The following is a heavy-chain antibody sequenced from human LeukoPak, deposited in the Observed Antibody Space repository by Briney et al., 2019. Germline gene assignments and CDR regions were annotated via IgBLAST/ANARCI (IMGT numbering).Heavy chain of an antibody. CDR2: ISSSSSTI. CDR1: GFTFSSYS. V-gene: IGHV3-48*01. D-gene: IGHD3-10*01. J-gene: IGHJ4*02. CDR3: ARVSGYYGSGS. Sequence: GGSPRLSCAASGFTFSSYSMNWVRQAPGKGLEWVSYISSSSSTIYYADSVKGRFTISRDNAKNSLYLQMNSLRAEDTAVYYCARVSGYYGSGSWGQGTLVTVSS.